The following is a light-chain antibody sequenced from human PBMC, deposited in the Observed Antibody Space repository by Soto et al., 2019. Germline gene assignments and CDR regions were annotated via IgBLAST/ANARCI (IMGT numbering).Light chain of an antibody. V-gene: IGKV3-11*01. CDR1: QSVSSN. CDR2: DAS. Sequence: EIVLTQSPGTLSLSPRERATLSCRASQSVSSNLAWYQQKPGQAPRLLLYDASNRATGIPARFSGSGSGTDFTLTISSLEPEDFAVYHCVQRTTWPWTCGQGSKVEIK. J-gene: IGKJ1*01. CDR3: VQRTTWPWT.